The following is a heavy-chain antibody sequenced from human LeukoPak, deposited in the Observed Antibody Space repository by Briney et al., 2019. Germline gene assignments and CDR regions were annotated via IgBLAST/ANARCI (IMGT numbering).Heavy chain of an antibody. CDR3: ASQTFDYYGSGPTPGALDY. D-gene: IGHD3-10*01. V-gene: IGHV4-4*08. CDR2: IHTSGST. Sequence: PSETLSLTCTLSGGSISRYYWSWIRQPPGKGLEWVGYIHTSGSTSYNPSLKSRVTISVDTSKNQFSLKLSSVTAADTAVYYCASQTFDYYGSGPTPGALDYWGQGTLVTVSS. J-gene: IGHJ4*02. CDR1: GGSISRYY.